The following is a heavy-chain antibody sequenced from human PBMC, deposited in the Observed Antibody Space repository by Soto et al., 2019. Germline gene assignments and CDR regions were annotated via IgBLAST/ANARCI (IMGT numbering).Heavy chain of an antibody. D-gene: IGHD2-15*01. CDR2: INAGNGNT. J-gene: IGHJ4*02. V-gene: IGHV1-3*01. Sequence: QVQLVQSGAEVKKPGASVKVSCKASGYTFTSYAMHWVRQAPGQRLEWIGWINAGNGNTKYSQKFQGRVTITRDTTESTAYMGLGIGRSEDAALYYCARGPLSGRFGGGYLFGGGIDYWGQGTLVTVSS. CDR3: ARGPLSGRFGGGYLFGGGIDY. CDR1: GYTFTSYA.